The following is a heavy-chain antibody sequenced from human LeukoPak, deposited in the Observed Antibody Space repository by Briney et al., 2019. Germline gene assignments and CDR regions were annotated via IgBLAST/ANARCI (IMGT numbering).Heavy chain of an antibody. CDR2: IYTSGST. Sequence: SETLSLTCTVSGGSISSSSYYWRWIRQPAGKGLEWIGRIYTSGSTNYNPSLKSRVTISVDTSKNQFSLKLSSVTAADTAVYYCARGLWFGDENPPYFDYWGQGTLVTVSS. CDR3: ARGLWFGDENPPYFDY. CDR1: GGSISSSSYY. V-gene: IGHV4-61*02. D-gene: IGHD3-10*01. J-gene: IGHJ4*02.